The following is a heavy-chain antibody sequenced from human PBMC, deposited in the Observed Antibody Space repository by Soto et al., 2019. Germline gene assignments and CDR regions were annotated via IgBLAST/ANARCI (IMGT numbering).Heavy chain of an antibody. CDR3: ARDSVVATTTGDY. Sequence: QIQLVQSGAEVKKPGASVKVSCKASGYSFTSYGVSWVRQAPGQGLEWMGWISVNTGHTNYAQKVQGRVSMTPDTSTSTAHMELRSLRSDDTAVYYCARDSVVATTTGDYRGQGTLITVSS. J-gene: IGHJ4*02. D-gene: IGHD5-12*01. CDR1: GYSFTSYG. V-gene: IGHV1-18*01. CDR2: ISVNTGHT.